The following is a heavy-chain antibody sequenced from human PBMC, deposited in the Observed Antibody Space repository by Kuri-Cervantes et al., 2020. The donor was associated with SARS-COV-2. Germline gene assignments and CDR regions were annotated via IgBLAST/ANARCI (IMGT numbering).Heavy chain of an antibody. CDR2: INPNSGGT. CDR3: ARGDIVVVPRPYYYYMDV. CDR1: GYTFTGYY. D-gene: IGHD2-2*01. J-gene: IGHJ6*03. V-gene: IGHV1-2*02. Sequence: ASVKVSCKASGYTFTGYYMHWVRQAPGQGLEWMGWINPNSGGTNYAQKFQGRVTMTRDTSISTAYMELSRLRSDDTAVYYCARGDIVVVPRPYYYYMDVWGKGTRSPSP.